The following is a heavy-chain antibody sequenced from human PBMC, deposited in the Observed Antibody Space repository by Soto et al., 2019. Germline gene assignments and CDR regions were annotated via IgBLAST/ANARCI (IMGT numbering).Heavy chain of an antibody. CDR1: GVPFRGYY. J-gene: IGHJ4*02. V-gene: IGHV4-34*01. CDR3: ARTELRYFDWLLWGYFDY. D-gene: IGHD3-9*01. CDR2: INHSGST. Sequence: PSETLSLTCALYGVPFRGYYWCWIRQPPGKGLEWIGEINHSGSTNYNPSLKSRVTISVDTSKNQFSLKLSSVTAADTAVYYCARTELRYFDWLLWGYFDYWGQGTLVT.